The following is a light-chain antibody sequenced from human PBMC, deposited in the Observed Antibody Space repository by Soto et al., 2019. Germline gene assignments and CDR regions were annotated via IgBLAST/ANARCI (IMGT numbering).Light chain of an antibody. CDR3: QQYSSYST. CDR1: QSIGPW. CDR2: RAS. V-gene: IGKV1-5*03. Sequence: DILMTQSPSTLSSSVGDRVTITCRASQSIGPWLAWYQQKPGKAPKLLIYRASILESGVPSRFSASGSGTEFALTISSLQPDDFATYSCQQYSSYSTFGQGTKVGIK. J-gene: IGKJ2*01.